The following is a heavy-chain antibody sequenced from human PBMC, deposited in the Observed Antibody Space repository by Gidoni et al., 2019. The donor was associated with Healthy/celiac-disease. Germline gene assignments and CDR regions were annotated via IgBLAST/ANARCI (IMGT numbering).Heavy chain of an antibody. J-gene: IGHJ4*02. D-gene: IGHD6-19*01. CDR2: INPNSGGT. CDR1: GYPFTGYY. V-gene: IGHV1-2*02. CDR3: ARTPRIAVAGLPLFDY. Sequence: QVQLVQSGAEVKKPGASVKVSCKASGYPFTGYYMHWVRQAPGQGLEWMGWINPNSGGTNYAQKFQGRVTMTRDTSISTAYMELSRLRSDDTAVYYCARTPRIAVAGLPLFDYWGQGTLVTVSS.